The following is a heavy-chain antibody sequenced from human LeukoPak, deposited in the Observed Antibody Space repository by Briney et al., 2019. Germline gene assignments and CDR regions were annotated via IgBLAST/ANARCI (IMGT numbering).Heavy chain of an antibody. CDR1: GYSFTSYG. CDR2: ISAYNGNT. Sequence: GASVKVSCKASGYSFTSYGVSWVRQAPGQGLEWMGWISAYNGNTNYAQKLQGRVTMTTDTSTRAAYMELRSLRSDETAVYYCARVGYNWNDDYYFDYWGQGTLVTVSS. V-gene: IGHV1-18*04. J-gene: IGHJ4*02. D-gene: IGHD1-1*01. CDR3: ARVGYNWNDDYYFDY.